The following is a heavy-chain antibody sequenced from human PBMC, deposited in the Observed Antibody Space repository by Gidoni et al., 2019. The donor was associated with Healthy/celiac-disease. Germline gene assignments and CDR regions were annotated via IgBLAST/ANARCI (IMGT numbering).Heavy chain of an antibody. J-gene: IGHJ6*02. CDR3: ARGRPTTVTTDYYYYGMDV. D-gene: IGHD4-17*01. V-gene: IGHV1-2*02. CDR1: GYTFTGYY. Sequence: QVQLVQSGAEVKKPGASVKVSCKASGYTFTGYYMHWVRQAPGQGLEWMGWINPNRGGTNYAQKFQGGVTMTRDTSISTAYMELSRLRSDDTAVYYCARGRPTTVTTDYYYYGMDVWGQGTTVTVSS. CDR2: INPNRGGT.